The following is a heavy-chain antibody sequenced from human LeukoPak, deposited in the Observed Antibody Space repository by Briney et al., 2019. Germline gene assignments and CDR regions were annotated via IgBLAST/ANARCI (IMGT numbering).Heavy chain of an antibody. V-gene: IGHV4-34*01. D-gene: IGHD3-16*01. Sequence: PSETLSLTCAVYGGSFSGYYWSWIRQPPGKGLEWIGEINHSGSTNYNPSLKSRVTISVDTSKNQFSLKLSSVTAADTAVYYCARVVGGGNYGAFDIWGQGTMVTVSS. CDR3: ARVVGGGNYGAFDI. CDR1: GGSFSGYY. J-gene: IGHJ3*02. CDR2: INHSGST.